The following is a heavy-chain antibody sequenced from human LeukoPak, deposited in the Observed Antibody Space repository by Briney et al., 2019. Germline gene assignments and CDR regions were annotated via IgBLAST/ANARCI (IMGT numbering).Heavy chain of an antibody. D-gene: IGHD4-23*01. Sequence: PGGSLRLSCAASGFTFSSYAMSWVRQASGKGLEWVGRIRSKANSYATAYAASVKGRFTISRDDSKNTAYLQMNSLKTEDTAVYYCTRLSDSPNYYGGPAFDYWGQGTLVTVSS. CDR3: TRLSDSPNYYGGPAFDY. CDR1: GFTFSSYA. V-gene: IGHV3-73*01. CDR2: IRSKANSYAT. J-gene: IGHJ4*02.